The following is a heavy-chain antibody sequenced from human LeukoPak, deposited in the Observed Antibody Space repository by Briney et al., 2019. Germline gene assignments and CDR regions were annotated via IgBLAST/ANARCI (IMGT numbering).Heavy chain of an antibody. D-gene: IGHD4-17*01. V-gene: IGHV3-33*08. CDR3: AREPTTVANNWFDP. CDR2: IWYDGSNK. Sequence: PGGSLRLSCAASGFTFSTYAIHWVRQAPGKGLEWVAVIWYDGSNKYYADSVKGRFTISRDNSKNTLYLQMNSLRAEDTAVYYCAREPTTVANNWFDPWGQGTLVTVSS. J-gene: IGHJ5*02. CDR1: GFTFSTYA.